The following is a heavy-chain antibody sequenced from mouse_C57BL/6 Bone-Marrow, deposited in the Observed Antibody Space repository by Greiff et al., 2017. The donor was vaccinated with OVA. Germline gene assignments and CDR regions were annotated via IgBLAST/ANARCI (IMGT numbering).Heavy chain of an antibody. Sequence: VQLQQPGAELVMPGASVKLSCKASGYTFTSYWMHWVKQRPGQGLEWIGEIDPSDSYTNYNQKFKGKSTLTVDKSSRTAYMQLSSLTSEDSAVYYCAREVGYFDYWGRGTTLTVSS. CDR1: GYTFTSYW. D-gene: IGHD1-1*01. CDR3: AREVGYFDY. J-gene: IGHJ2*01. CDR2: IDPSDSYT. V-gene: IGHV1-69*01.